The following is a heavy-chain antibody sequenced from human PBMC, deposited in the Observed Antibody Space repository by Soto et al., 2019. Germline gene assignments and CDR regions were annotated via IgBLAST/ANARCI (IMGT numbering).Heavy chain of an antibody. V-gene: IGHV1-46*01. Sequence: QVQLVQSGAEVKKPGASVKVSCKASGYTFTSYYMHWVRQAPGQGLEWMGIINPSGGSTSYAQKFQVRVTMTRDTSTSTVYMELSSLRSEDTAVYYCARLTHKGHGMDVWGQGTTVTVSS. CDR2: INPSGGST. CDR1: GYTFTSYY. CDR3: ARLTHKGHGMDV. J-gene: IGHJ6*02.